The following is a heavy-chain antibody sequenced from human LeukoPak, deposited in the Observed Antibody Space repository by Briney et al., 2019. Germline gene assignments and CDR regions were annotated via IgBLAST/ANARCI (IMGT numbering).Heavy chain of an antibody. CDR2: IFHSGST. CDR1: GYSISSGYY. CDR3: ARDLVGGTHDY. J-gene: IGHJ4*02. V-gene: IGHV4-38-2*02. Sequence: SETLSLTCAVSGYSISSGYYWGWIRQPPGKGLERIGSIFHSGSTYYNPSLKSRVTISVDTSRNQFSLKLTSVTAADTAVYYCARDLVGGTHDYWGQGTLVTVSS. D-gene: IGHD1-26*01.